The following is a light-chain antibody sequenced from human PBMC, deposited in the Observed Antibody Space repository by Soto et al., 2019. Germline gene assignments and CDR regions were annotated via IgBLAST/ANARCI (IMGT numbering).Light chain of an antibody. CDR3: QQDGSSPMYT. CDR1: QSVSSSY. Sequence: EIVLTQSPGTLSLSPGERATLSCRASQSVSSSYLAWYQQKPGQAPRLLIYGASSRATGIPDRFSGSGSGTDFTLTISSLETEDFAVYYCQQDGSSPMYTFGQGTKLEIK. CDR2: GAS. J-gene: IGKJ2*01. V-gene: IGKV3-20*01.